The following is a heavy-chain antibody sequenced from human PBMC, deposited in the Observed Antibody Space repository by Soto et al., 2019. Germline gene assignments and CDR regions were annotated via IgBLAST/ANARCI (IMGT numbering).Heavy chain of an antibody. CDR2: INLSGRS. CDR3: ARAERFPRSWFDT. V-gene: IGHV4-34*01. D-gene: IGHD3-10*01. Sequence: TSETLSLTCSVDGGPFIGFFCILIRHAPFKWLEWIGEINLSGRSDYNPSLKSRVTISVDTSKKQFFLNLTSVTAADTAMYFCARAERFPRSWFDTWGQGTQVTVSS. J-gene: IGHJ5*02. CDR1: GGPFIGFF.